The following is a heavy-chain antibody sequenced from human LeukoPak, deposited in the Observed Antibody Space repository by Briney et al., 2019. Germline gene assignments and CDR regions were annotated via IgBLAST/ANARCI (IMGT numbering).Heavy chain of an antibody. CDR2: IYRDGST. J-gene: IGHJ5*02. D-gene: IGHD3-10*01. CDR3: ARDLFGADTEMGA. Sequence: GGSLRLSCAASGFTVSSNYMSWVRQAPGKGLEWVSVIYRDGSTYYIDSVKGRFTISRDNSKNTVYLQMHSLRTEDTAVYYCARDLFGADTEMGAWGQGTLVTVSS. CDR1: GFTVSSNY. V-gene: IGHV3-53*01.